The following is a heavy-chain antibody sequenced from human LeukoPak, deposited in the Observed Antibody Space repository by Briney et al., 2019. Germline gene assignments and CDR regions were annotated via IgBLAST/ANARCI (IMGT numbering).Heavy chain of an antibody. J-gene: IGHJ4*02. CDR1: GYTFTVYY. CDR2: INHNTDGT. Sequence: ASVKVSCMASGYTFTVYYIHWVRQAPGQGLEWMGWINHNTDGTNSAQKFQGRVTMTRDASISTAYMELTRLRSDDTAVYYCARHGGAADYWGQGTLVTVS. V-gene: IGHV1-2*02. CDR3: ARHGGAADY. D-gene: IGHD3-16*01.